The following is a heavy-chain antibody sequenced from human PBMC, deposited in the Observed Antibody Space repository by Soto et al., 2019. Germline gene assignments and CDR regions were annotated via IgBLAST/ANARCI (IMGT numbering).Heavy chain of an antibody. V-gene: IGHV1-2*04. D-gene: IGHD3-9*01. CDR1: GYTFTGYY. Sequence: ASVKVSCTASGYTFTGYYMHWVGQAPGQGLEWMGWINPNSGGTNYAQKFQGWVTMTRDTSISTAYMELSRLRSDDTAVYYCASGGPFLTSDYYGMDVWGQRTTVTVSS. CDR2: INPNSGGT. J-gene: IGHJ6*02. CDR3: ASGGPFLTSDYYGMDV.